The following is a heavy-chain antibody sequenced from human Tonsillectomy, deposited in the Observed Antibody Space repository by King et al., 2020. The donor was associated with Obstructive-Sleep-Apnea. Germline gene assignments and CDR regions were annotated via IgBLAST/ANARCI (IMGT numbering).Heavy chain of an antibody. Sequence: VQLVESGGGLVQPGGSLRLSCAASGFTFSSYAMSWVRQAPGKGLEWFSGISYSGGSTFYADSVKGRVTISRDNSKNTLYLQMNSLRAADTAVYYCAKKLDAFDIWGQGTMVTVSS. CDR3: AKKLDAFDI. V-gene: IGHV3-23*04. D-gene: IGHD1-7*01. CDR1: GFTFSSYA. J-gene: IGHJ3*02. CDR2: ISYSGGST.